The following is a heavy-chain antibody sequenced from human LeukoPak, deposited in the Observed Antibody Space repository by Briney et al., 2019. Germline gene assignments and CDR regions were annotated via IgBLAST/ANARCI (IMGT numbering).Heavy chain of an antibody. CDR3: ARSRSRDAFDI. CDR1: GFTFSSYA. D-gene: IGHD2-2*01. V-gene: IGHV3-23*01. CDR2: ISGSGGST. J-gene: IGHJ3*02. Sequence: GGSLRLSCAASGFTFSSYAMSWVRQAPGKGLEWVSAISGSGGSTYYADSVKGRFTISRDNAKNSLYLQMNSLRAEDTAVYYCARSRSRDAFDIWGQGTMVTVSS.